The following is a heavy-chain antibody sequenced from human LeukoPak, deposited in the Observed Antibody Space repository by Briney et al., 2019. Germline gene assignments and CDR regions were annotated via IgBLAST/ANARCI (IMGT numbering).Heavy chain of an antibody. J-gene: IGHJ4*02. CDR1: GGSFSGYY. Sequence: SETLSLTCAVYGGSFSGYYWSWIRQPPGEGLEWIGEINHSGSTNYNPSLKSRVTISVDTSKNQFSLKLSSVTAADTAVYYCARRGITIFGVARDYWGQGTLVTVSS. D-gene: IGHD3-3*01. CDR2: INHSGST. V-gene: IGHV4-34*01. CDR3: ARRGITIFGVARDY.